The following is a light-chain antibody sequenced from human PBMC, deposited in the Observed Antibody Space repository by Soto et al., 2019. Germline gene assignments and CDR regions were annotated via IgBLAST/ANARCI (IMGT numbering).Light chain of an antibody. CDR1: QSLLSTDGNTY. V-gene: IGKV2-30*01. CDR2: KVS. J-gene: IGKJ5*01. Sequence: DVVMNQCKISLPVTLGQPASISCRSSQSLLSTDGNTYLNWFQLRPGQSPRRLIYKVSNRDSGVPDRFSGSGSGTDFTLKISRVEAEDFAVYYCQQHGSSPITFCQGTRLEIK. CDR3: QQHGSSPIT.